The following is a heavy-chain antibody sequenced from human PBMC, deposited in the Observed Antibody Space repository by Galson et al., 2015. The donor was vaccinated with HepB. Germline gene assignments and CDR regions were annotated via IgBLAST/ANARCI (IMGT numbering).Heavy chain of an antibody. Sequence: SVKVSCKASGYTFTRYYMHWVRQAPGQGLEWMGWMNPNSGNTGYAQKFQGRVTMTRNTSISTAYMELSSLRSEDTAVYYCARVARWIDPWGQGTLVTVSS. J-gene: IGHJ5*02. V-gene: IGHV1-8*01. CDR1: GYTFTRYY. CDR2: MNPNSGNT. CDR3: ARVARWIDP.